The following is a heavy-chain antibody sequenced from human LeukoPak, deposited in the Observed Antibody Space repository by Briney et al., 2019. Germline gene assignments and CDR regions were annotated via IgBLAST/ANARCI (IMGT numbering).Heavy chain of an antibody. CDR3: ARDRDGGYTFDY. CDR1: GYTFTGYY. V-gene: IGHV1-2*02. J-gene: IGHJ4*02. Sequence: ASVKVSCTDSGYTFTGYYMHWVRQAPGQGLEWMGWINPNSGGTNYAQKFQGRVTMTRDTSISTAYMELSRLRSDDTAVYYCARDRDGGYTFDYWGQGALVTVSS. CDR2: INPNSGGT. D-gene: IGHD6-19*01.